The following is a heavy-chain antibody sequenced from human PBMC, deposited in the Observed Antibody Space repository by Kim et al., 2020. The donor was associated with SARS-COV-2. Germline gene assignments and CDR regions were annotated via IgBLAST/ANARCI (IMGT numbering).Heavy chain of an antibody. CDR1: GFTFSSYG. D-gene: IGHD6-13*01. CDR3: ARDEGDSSSWYLLSDY. J-gene: IGHJ4*02. Sequence: GGSLRLSCAASGFTFSSYGMHWVRQAPGKGLEWVAVIWYDGSNKYYADSVKGRFTISRDNSKNTLYLQMNSLRAEDTAVYYCARDEGDSSSWYLLSDYWGQGTLVTVSS. CDR2: IWYDGSNK. V-gene: IGHV3-33*01.